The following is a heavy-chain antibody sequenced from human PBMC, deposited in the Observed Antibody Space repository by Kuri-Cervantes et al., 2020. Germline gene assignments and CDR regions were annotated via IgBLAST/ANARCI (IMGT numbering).Heavy chain of an antibody. CDR3: ARGRGLKTVRGVMAGRHPLDY. CDR2: INHSGST. V-gene: IGHV4-34*01. J-gene: IGHJ4*02. Sequence: SETLSLTCAVYGGSFSGYYWSWIRQPPGKGREWIGEINHSGSTNYNPSLKSRVTISLDTSKNQFSLRLIPVTAADTAVYFCARGRGLKTVRGVMAGRHPLDYWGQGNLVTVSS. CDR1: GGSFSGYY. D-gene: IGHD3-10*01.